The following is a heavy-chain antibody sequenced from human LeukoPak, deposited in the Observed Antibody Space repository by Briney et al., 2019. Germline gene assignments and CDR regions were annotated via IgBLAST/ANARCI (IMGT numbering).Heavy chain of an antibody. J-gene: IGHJ6*03. V-gene: IGHV4-39*01. CDR2: LYYTGNT. CDR3: ASKYSSGWPYYYYYYYMDV. D-gene: IGHD6-19*01. Sequence: SETLSLTCSVSGGSISSSRFYWVWIRQPPGKGLEWIGSLYYTGNTYYNPSLKSRVTISVDTSKNQFSLKLSSVTAADTAVYYCASKYSSGWPYYYYYYYMDVWGKGTTVTVSS. CDR1: GGSISSSRFY.